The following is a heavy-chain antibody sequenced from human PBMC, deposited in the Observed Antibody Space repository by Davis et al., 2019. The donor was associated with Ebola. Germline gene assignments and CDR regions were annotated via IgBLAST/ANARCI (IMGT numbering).Heavy chain of an antibody. V-gene: IGHV3-21*01. CDR3: ARGPHITMIVVGGWFDP. J-gene: IGHJ5*02. CDR2: ISSSSSYI. CDR1: GFTFSSYS. Sequence: GESLKISCAASGFTFSSYSMNWVRQAPGKGLEWVSSISSSSSYIYYADSVKGRFTISRDNAKNSLYLQMNSLRAEDTAVYYCARGPHITMIVVGGWFDPWGQGTLVTVSS. D-gene: IGHD3-22*01.